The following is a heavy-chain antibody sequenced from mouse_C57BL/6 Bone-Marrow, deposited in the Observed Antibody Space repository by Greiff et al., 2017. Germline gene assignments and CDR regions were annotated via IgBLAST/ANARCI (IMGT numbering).Heavy chain of an antibody. CDR1: GYTFTSYG. CDR2: IYPRSGNT. CDR3: AIYGSYYYAMDY. Sequence: VQLQESGAELARPGASVKLSCKASGYTFTSYGISWVKQRNGQGLEWIGEIYPRSGNTSYNEKFKGKAPLTADKSSSTAYRELRSLTSEDSAVYFCAIYGSYYYAMDYWGQGTSVTVSS. V-gene: IGHV1-81*01. D-gene: IGHD2-1*01. J-gene: IGHJ4*01.